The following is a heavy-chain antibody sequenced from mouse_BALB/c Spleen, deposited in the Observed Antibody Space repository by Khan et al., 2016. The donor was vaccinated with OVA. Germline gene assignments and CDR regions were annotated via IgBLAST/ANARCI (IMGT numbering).Heavy chain of an antibody. J-gene: IGHJ3*01. CDR2: ISSGGDYI. CDR1: GFTFSTFA. V-gene: IGHV5-9-3*01. D-gene: IGHD1-1*01. CDR3: ARQNYGAFAY. Sequence: EVELVESGGDLVKPGGSLKLSCSASGFTFSTFAMSWVRQTPEKRLEWVATISSGGDYIYYPDSVKGRFTISRDNAKNTLYLHMSSRRSEDTAMYYCARQNYGAFAYWGQGTLVTVSA.